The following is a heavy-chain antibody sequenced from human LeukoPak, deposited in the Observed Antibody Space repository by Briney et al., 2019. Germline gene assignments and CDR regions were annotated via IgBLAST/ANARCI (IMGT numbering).Heavy chain of an antibody. CDR1: GFTFSDYY. CDR2: ISSSSSTI. V-gene: IGHV3-11*04. D-gene: IGHD6-19*01. J-gene: IGHJ4*02. Sequence: GGSLRLSCAASGFTFSDYYMSWIRQAPGKGLEWVSYISSSSSTIYYADSVKGRFTISRDNAKTSLYLQMNRMRAEDTAVYYCARAPSSGWLPSAVYWGQGTLVTVSS. CDR3: ARAPSSGWLPSAVY.